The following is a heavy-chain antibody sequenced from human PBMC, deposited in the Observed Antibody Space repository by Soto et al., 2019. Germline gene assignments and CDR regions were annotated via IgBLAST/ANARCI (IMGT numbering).Heavy chain of an antibody. CDR2: IIPIFGTA. D-gene: IGHD6-19*01. V-gene: IGHV1-69*12. Sequence: QVQLVQSGAEVKKPGSSVKVSCKASGGTFSGYAISWVRQAPGQGLEWMGGIIPIFGTADYAQKFQGRVTITADESTSTAYMELSSLRSEDTAVYYCASHSSVQLVGYYYSGMDVWGQGTTVTVSS. CDR1: GGTFSGYA. J-gene: IGHJ6*02. CDR3: ASHSSVQLVGYYYSGMDV.